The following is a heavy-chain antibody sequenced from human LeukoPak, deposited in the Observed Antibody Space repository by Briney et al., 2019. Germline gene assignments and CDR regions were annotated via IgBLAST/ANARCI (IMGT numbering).Heavy chain of an antibody. J-gene: IGHJ4*02. CDR3: ARGPPYCSGGSCYSDRIVYYFDY. CDR1: GYTFTSYY. V-gene: IGHV1-46*01. Sequence: ASVKVSCKASGYTFTSYYMHWVRQAPGQGLEWMGIINPSGGSTSYAQKFQGRVTMTRDMSTSTVYMELGSLRSEDTAVYYCARGPPYCSGGSCYSDRIVYYFDYWGQGTLVTVSS. D-gene: IGHD2-15*01. CDR2: INPSGGST.